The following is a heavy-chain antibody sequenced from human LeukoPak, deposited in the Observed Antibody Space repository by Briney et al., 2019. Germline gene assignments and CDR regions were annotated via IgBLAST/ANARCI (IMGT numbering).Heavy chain of an antibody. CDR1: GFTFSSYA. CDR3: AREGHDRYAFDI. V-gene: IGHV3-53*01. J-gene: IGHJ3*02. CDR2: IYSGGST. Sequence: GGSLRLSCAASGFTFSSYAMSWVRQAPGKGLERVSIIYSGGSTYYADSVKGRFTISRDNSKNTLYLQMNSLRAEDTAVYYCAREGHDRYAFDIWGQGTMVTVSS. D-gene: IGHD3-22*01.